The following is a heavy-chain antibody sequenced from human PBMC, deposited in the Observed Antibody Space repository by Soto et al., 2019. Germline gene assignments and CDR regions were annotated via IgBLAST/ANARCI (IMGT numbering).Heavy chain of an antibody. D-gene: IGHD1-26*01. CDR3: ARDGGRHSGGIDY. CDR2: IIPIFGTA. CDR1: GGTFSSYS. Sequence: QVQLVQSGAEVKKPGSSVKVSCKASGGTFSSYSINWVRQAPGQGLEWMGEIIPIFGTANYAQEFQGRVTITADESTSTAYMELSSLRSEDTAAYYCARDGGRHSGGIDYWGQGTLVTVSS. V-gene: IGHV1-69*01. J-gene: IGHJ4*02.